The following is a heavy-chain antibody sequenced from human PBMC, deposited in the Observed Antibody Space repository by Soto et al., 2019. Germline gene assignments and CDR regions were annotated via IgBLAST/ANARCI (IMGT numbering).Heavy chain of an antibody. D-gene: IGHD3-3*01. J-gene: IGHJ4*02. CDR2: ISTTSSSI. Sequence: RRLSCAASGFTFSSYSMNWVRQAPGKGLEWISYISTTSSSIYYADSVKSRFNISRDNAKNSLFLQMNSLRDEYTAVYYCARKGVAFDYWGQGALVTVSS. V-gene: IGHV3-48*02. CDR3: ARKGVAFDY. CDR1: GFTFSSYS.